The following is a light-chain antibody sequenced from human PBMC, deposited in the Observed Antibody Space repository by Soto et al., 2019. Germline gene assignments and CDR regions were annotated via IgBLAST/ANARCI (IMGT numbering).Light chain of an antibody. Sequence: QSALTQPASASGSPGQSITISCTGTSSDVCGYNYVSWYQQNPGKAPKLMIYEVSNRPSEVSNRFSGSKSGNTACLTISGLQAEDDADYYCSPYTSSSTRVFGGGTKVTVL. V-gene: IGLV2-14*01. CDR1: SSDVCGYNY. CDR3: SPYTSSSTRV. CDR2: EVS. J-gene: IGLJ3*02.